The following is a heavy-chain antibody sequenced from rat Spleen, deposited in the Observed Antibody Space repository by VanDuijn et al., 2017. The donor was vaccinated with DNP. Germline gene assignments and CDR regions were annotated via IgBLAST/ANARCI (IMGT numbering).Heavy chain of an antibody. Sequence: EVQLVESGGGLVQPGRSLKLSCAASGFSFPNYYMAWVRQVPGKGLEWIASITSGSGTTSYPDSVKGRFTISRDNAKSTLYLQMDSLRSEDTATYYCTIGETTVATSNYWGQGVMLTGSS. J-gene: IGHJ2*01. V-gene: IGHV5-27*01. D-gene: IGHD1-3*01. CDR1: GFSFPNYY. CDR3: TIGETTVATSNY. CDR2: ITSGSGTT.